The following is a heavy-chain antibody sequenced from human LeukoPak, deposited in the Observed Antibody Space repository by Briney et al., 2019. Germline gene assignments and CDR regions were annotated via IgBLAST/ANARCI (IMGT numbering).Heavy chain of an antibody. CDR2: VHHSGRT. D-gene: IGHD3-3*01. CDR1: GGSISSSSYY. Sequence: NTSETLSLTCTVSGGSISSSSYYWGWIRQPPGKGLEWIGSVHHSGRTYYNPSLKSRVTISVDTSKNQFSLKLNSVTAADTAVYYCARGRNIRFLEWLSSRGDWFDPWGQGTLVTVSS. V-gene: IGHV4-39*07. J-gene: IGHJ5*02. CDR3: ARGRNIRFLEWLSSRGDWFDP.